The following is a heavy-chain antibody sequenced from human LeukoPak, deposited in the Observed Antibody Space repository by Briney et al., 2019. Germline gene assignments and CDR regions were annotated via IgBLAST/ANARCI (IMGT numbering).Heavy chain of an antibody. CDR2: ISGSGGST. V-gene: IGHV3-23*01. D-gene: IGHD2-15*01. CDR3: AKRERYCSGGSCYFDY. Sequence: GGSLRLSCAASGFTFSSYAMSWVRQAPGKGLEWVSAISGSGGSTYYADSVKGRFTISRDNSKNTLYLQMNSLRAEDTAVYYCAKRERYCSGGSCYFDYWGQGTLVTVSS. J-gene: IGHJ4*02. CDR1: GFTFSSYA.